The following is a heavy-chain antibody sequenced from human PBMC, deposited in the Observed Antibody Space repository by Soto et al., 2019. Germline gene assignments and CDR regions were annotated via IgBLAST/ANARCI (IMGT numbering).Heavy chain of an antibody. CDR3: AASYYAILTGHFAFDI. CDR2: ASYSGST. Sequence: QGQLQEPGPGLVKPSEPLSLTSTASEVAMSLSYWSWIRQPPGKGLGWLGYASYSGSTNYNPSQNNRVTISVDTSKTQFSLNRSSVTAADTAMYFCAASYYAILTGHFAFDIWGHGTMVIVSS. D-gene: IGHD3-9*01. J-gene: IGHJ3*02. CDR1: EVAMSLSY. V-gene: IGHV4-59*01.